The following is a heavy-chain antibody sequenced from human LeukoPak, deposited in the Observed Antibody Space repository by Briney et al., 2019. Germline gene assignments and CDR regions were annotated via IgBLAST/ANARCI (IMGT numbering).Heavy chain of an antibody. CDR1: GFTFSSYG. Sequence: GGPLRLSCAASGFTFSSYGMHWVRQAPGKGLEWVAFIRYDGSNKYYADSVKGRLTISRDNSKNTLYLQMNSLRAEDTAVYYCAKDQEQWLTRPYYFDYWGQGTLVTVSS. J-gene: IGHJ4*02. V-gene: IGHV3-30*02. CDR3: AKDQEQWLTRPYYFDY. D-gene: IGHD6-19*01. CDR2: IRYDGSNK.